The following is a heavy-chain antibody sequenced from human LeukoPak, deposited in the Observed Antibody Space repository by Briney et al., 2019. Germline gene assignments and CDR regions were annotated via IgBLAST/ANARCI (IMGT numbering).Heavy chain of an antibody. CDR3: ARAPTYYYDSSGYYYSIEGAFDI. J-gene: IGHJ3*02. CDR1: GGSISSSNW. D-gene: IGHD3-22*01. CDR2: IYHSGST. V-gene: IGHV4-4*02. Sequence: SGTLSLTCAVSGGSISSSNWWSWVRQPPGKGLEWIGEIYHSGSTNYNPSLKSRVTISVDKSKNQFSLKLSSVTAADTAVYYCARAPTYYYDSSGYYYSIEGAFDIWGQGTMVTVSS.